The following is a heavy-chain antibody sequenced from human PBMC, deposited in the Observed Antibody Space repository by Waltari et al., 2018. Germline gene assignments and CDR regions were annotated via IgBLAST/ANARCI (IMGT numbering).Heavy chain of an antibody. CDR1: GFPFGNYW. V-gene: IGHV3-74*01. D-gene: IGHD6-19*01. J-gene: IGHJ4*02. CDR2: INSDGSST. Sequence: EVQLVESGGGLVQPGGALGPPWAASGFPFGNYWMTWVRQAPGKGLVWVSRINSDGSSTSYADSVKGRFTISRDNAKNTLYLQMNSLRAEDTAVYYCARGRIAVAGFDYWGQGTLVTVSS. CDR3: ARGRIAVAGFDY.